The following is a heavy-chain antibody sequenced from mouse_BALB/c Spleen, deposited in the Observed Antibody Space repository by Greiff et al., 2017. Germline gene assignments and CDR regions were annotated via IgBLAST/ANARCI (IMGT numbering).Heavy chain of an antibody. CDR2: IDPANGNT. CDR1: GFNIKDTY. J-gene: IGHJ4*01. D-gene: IGHD2-2*01. CDR3: AFIYYGYDNAMDY. V-gene: IGHV14-3*02. Sequence: EVKLMESGAELVKPGASVKLSCTASGFNIKDTYMHWVKQRPEQGLEWIGRIDPANGNTKYDPKFQGKATITADTSSNTAYLQLSSLTSEDTAVYYCAFIYYGYDNAMDYWGQGTSVTVSS.